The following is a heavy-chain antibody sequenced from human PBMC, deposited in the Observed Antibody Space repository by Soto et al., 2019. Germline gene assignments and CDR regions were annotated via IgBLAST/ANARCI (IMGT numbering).Heavy chain of an antibody. J-gene: IGHJ6*04. V-gene: IGHV4-34*01. CDR2: INHSGST. CDR3: ARTGQYYYGSGRYYKSLWYYEGMAG. Sequence: SETLSITCAVYGGSFSGYYWSWFRQPPGKGLEWIGEINHSGSTNYNPSLKSRVTISVDTSKNQFSLKLSSVTAADTAVHYCARTGQYYYGSGRYYKSLWYYEGMAGCGKGTTVTVAS. CDR1: GGSFSGYY. D-gene: IGHD3-10*01.